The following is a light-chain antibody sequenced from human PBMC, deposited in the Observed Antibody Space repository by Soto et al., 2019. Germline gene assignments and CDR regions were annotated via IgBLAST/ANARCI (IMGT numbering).Light chain of an antibody. CDR1: QSVSSNY. V-gene: IGKV3-20*01. CDR2: AAA. Sequence: EIVLTQSPGTLSLSPGERATLSCRASQSVSSNYLAWYQQKPGQAPRLLIYAAASRATGIQDRISGSGSGTDFTLYISRLEPEDFAVYYCQPYGTLPTFGQGTKVEIK. J-gene: IGKJ1*01. CDR3: QPYGTLPT.